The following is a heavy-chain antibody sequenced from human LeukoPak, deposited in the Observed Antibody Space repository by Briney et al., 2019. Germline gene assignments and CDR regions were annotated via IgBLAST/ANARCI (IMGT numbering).Heavy chain of an antibody. J-gene: IGHJ5*02. CDR2: ISDSGGST. CDR3: VRSAVIPDNWFDP. D-gene: IGHD2/OR15-2a*01. V-gene: IGHV3-23*01. CDR1: GFIFSNYA. Sequence: GGSLRLSCAASGFIFSNYAMNWVRQAPGKGLEWVSVISDSGGSTYYADSVKGRFTISRDNSKNMLYLQMNSLRAEDTAVYLCVRSAVIPDNWFDPSGQGTLVTVSS.